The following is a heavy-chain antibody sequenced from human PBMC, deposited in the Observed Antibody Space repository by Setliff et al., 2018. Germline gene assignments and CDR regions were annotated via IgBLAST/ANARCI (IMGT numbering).Heavy chain of an antibody. CDR2: IFYNGMA. V-gene: IGHV4-39*07. CDR3: ARGRNIAARLLDS. Sequence: SETLSLTCTVSGGSINSGSYFWGWIRQSPGTGLEWIGSIFYNGMAYYNPSLKSRVTISVDTSKDQFSLKVISMTAADTAVYYCARGRNIAARLLDSWGQGTLVTVSS. J-gene: IGHJ4*02. D-gene: IGHD6-6*01. CDR1: GGSINSGSYF.